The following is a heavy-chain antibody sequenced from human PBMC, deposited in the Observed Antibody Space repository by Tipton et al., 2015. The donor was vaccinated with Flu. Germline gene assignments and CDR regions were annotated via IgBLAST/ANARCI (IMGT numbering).Heavy chain of an antibody. J-gene: IGHJ4*02. V-gene: IGHV4-4*07. CDR1: GGSISSYY. Sequence: TLSLTCTVSGGSISSYYWSWIRQPAGKGLEWIGRIYTSGNTNYSPSLKSRVTMSVDTSKNQFSLKLSSMTAADTAVYYCAKVHTYYCSSNSCYLDSWGQGTLVTVSS. CDR3: AKVHTYYCSSNSCYLDS. CDR2: IYTSGNT. D-gene: IGHD2-2*01.